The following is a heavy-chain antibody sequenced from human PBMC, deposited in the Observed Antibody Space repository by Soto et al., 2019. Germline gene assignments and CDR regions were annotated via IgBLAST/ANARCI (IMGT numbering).Heavy chain of an antibody. V-gene: IGHV4-34*01. CDR3: ARGRITMVRGVPVYFDY. D-gene: IGHD3-10*01. J-gene: IGHJ4*02. Sequence: QVQLQQWGAGLLKPSETLSLTCAVYGGSFSGYYWSWIRQPPGKGLEWIGEINHSGSTNYNPSLKSRVTISVDTSKNQFSLKLSSVTAADTAVYYCARGRITMVRGVPVYFDYWGQGTLVTVSS. CDR2: INHSGST. CDR1: GGSFSGYY.